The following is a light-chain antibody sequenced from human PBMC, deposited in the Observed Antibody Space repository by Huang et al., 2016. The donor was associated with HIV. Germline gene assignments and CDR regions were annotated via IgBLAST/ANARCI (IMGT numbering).Light chain of an antibody. CDR2: ATS. CDR1: QDISSY. Sequence: DIQMTQSPSSVSASVGERVTITCRASQDISSYVAWYQQKPGKAPKLLIYATSTLQSGVPSRFSGSSSGTEFTLTISSLQPEDFATYNCQQTDRFSITFGQGTRLEIK. CDR3: QQTDRFSIT. J-gene: IGKJ5*01. V-gene: IGKV1-12*01.